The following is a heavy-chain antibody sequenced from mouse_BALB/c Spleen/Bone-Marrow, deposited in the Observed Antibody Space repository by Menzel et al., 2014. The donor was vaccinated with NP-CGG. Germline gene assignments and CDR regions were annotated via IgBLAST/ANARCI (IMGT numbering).Heavy chain of an antibody. V-gene: IGHV3-6*02. J-gene: IGHJ3*01. D-gene: IGHD2-10*02. CDR2: ISYDGSN. CDR3: ARVYGNYYFAY. CDR1: GYSITSGYY. Sequence: EVKLVESGPGLVKPSQSLSLTCSVTGYSITSGYYWNWIRQFPGNKLEWMGYISYDGSNNYNPSLKNRISITRDTSKNQFFLKLNSVTTEDTATYYCARVYGNYYFAYWGQGTLVTVPA.